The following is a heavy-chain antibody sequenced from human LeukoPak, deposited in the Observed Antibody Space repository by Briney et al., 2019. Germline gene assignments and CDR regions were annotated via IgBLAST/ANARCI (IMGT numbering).Heavy chain of an antibody. CDR1: GGSISSTSYY. J-gene: IGHJ4*02. CDR2: IYYDGST. D-gene: IGHD2-21*02. CDR3: ARQSRVVTAFYFDY. Sequence: PSETLSLTCTVSGGSISSTSYYWGWIRQPPGKGLDWIGTIYYDGSTYYNPSLKSRVTISVDTSKNQFSLKLSSVTAADTAVYYCARQSRVVTAFYFDYWGQGTLVTVSS. V-gene: IGHV4-39*01.